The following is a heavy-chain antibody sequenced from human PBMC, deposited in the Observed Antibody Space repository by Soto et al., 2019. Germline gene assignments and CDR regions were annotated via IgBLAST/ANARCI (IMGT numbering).Heavy chain of an antibody. D-gene: IGHD2-15*01. Sequence: ASVKVSCKASGYTFTSYGISWVRQAPGQGLEWMGVINPSGGSTSYAQKFQGRVTMTRDTSTSTVYMELSSLRSEDTVVYYCARQYCSGGSCYPFDAFDIWGQGTMVTVSS. J-gene: IGHJ3*02. CDR3: ARQYCSGGSCYPFDAFDI. V-gene: IGHV1-46*01. CDR2: INPSGGST. CDR1: GYTFTSYG.